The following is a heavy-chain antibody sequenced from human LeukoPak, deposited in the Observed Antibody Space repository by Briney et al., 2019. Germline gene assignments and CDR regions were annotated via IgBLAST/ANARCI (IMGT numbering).Heavy chain of an antibody. Sequence: ASVKVSCKASGYTFTGYYIHWVRQAPGQGLEWMGWINPNSGGTNYAQNFQDRVTMTRDTSISTAYMELSRLRSDDTAVYYCVRWEPSHDFDYWGQGTLVTVSS. CDR1: GYTFTGYY. V-gene: IGHV1-2*02. D-gene: IGHD1-26*01. CDR2: INPNSGGT. J-gene: IGHJ4*02. CDR3: VRWEPSHDFDY.